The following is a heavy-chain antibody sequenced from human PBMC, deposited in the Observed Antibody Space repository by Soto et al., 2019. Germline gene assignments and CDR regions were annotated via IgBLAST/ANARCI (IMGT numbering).Heavy chain of an antibody. J-gene: IGHJ6*02. CDR2: IYHSGST. CDR1: GGSISSSNW. CDR3: ASVRGGYYYAMDV. Sequence: QVQLQESGPGLVKPSGTLSLTCAVSGGSISSSNWWSWVRQPPGKGLEWIGEIYHSGSTNYNPSLKSRVTISVDKSKNQCSLKLSSGTAADTAVYYCASVRGGYYYAMDVWGQGTTVTVSS. D-gene: IGHD3-10*02. V-gene: IGHV4-4*02.